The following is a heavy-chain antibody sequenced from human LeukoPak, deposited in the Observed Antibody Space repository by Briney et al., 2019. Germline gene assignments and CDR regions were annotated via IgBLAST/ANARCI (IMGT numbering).Heavy chain of an antibody. J-gene: IGHJ6*02. V-gene: IGHV4-59*08. CDR1: GGSICSYY. CDR3: ARQLYYYGMDV. Sequence: PSETLSLTCTVSGGSICSYYWSWIRQPPGKGLEWIGYIYYSGSTNYNPSLKSRVTISVDTSKNQFSLKLSSVTAADTAVYYCARQLYYYGMDVWGQGTTVTVSS. CDR2: IYYSGST.